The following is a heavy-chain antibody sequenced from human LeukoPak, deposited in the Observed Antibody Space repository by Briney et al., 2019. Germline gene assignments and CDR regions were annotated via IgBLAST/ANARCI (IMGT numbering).Heavy chain of an antibody. D-gene: IGHD1-1*01. V-gene: IGHV3-30-3*01. CDR2: ISYDGSNK. Sequence: GGSLRRSCAASGFTFSSYAMHWVRQAPGKGLEWVAVISYDGSNKYYADSVKGRFTISRDNSKNTLYLQMNSLRAEDTAVYYCARDTRYYLDYWGQGTLVTVSS. CDR1: GFTFSSYA. CDR3: ARDTRYYLDY. J-gene: IGHJ4*02.